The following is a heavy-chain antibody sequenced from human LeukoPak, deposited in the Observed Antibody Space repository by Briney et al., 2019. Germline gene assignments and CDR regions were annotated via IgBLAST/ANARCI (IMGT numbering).Heavy chain of an antibody. CDR2: INHSGST. Sequence: SETLSLTCAVYGGSFSGYYWSWIRQPPGKGLEWIGEINHSGSTNYNPSLKSRVTISVDTSKNQFSLKLSSVTAADTAVYYCARGGPYSNYLDWGQGTLVTVSS. D-gene: IGHD4-11*01. CDR1: GGSFSGYY. V-gene: IGHV4-34*01. CDR3: ARGGPYSNYLD. J-gene: IGHJ4*02.